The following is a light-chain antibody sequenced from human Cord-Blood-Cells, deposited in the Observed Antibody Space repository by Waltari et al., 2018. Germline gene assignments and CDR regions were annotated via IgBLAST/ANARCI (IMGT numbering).Light chain of an antibody. Sequence: DIQMSQSPSSLSASVGNKVPLTCQASQDISNYLNWYQQKPGKAPKLLIYDASNLETGVPSRFSGSGSGTDFTFTISSLQPEDIATYYCQQYDNLSWTFGQGTKVEIK. CDR3: QQYDNLSWT. V-gene: IGKV1-33*01. CDR2: DAS. CDR1: QDISNY. J-gene: IGKJ1*01.